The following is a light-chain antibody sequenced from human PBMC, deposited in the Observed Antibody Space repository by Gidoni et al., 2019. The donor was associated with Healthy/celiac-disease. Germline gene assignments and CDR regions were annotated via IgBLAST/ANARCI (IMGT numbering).Light chain of an antibody. V-gene: IGKV1-39*01. CDR1: QSSSSY. J-gene: IGKJ4*01. CDR2: AAS. CDR3: QQSYSTPPT. Sequence: DIHMTQSPSSLSASVGDRVTITCRASQSSSSYLNWYQQKPGKAPKLLIYAASSLQSGVPSRFSGSGSGTDFTLTISSLQPEDFATYYCQQSYSTPPTFGGGTKVEIK.